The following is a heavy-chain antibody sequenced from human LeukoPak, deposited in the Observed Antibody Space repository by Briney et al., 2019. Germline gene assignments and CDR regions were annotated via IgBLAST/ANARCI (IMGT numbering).Heavy chain of an antibody. CDR2: INHSGST. D-gene: IGHD2-8*01. Sequence: PSETLSLTCAVYGGSFSGYYWSWIRQPLGKGLEWIGEINHSGSTNYNPSLKSRVTISVDTSKNQFSLKLSSVTAADTAVYYCAICGRTNGVCYYFDYWGQGTLVTVSS. J-gene: IGHJ4*02. V-gene: IGHV4-34*01. CDR1: GGSFSGYY. CDR3: AICGRTNGVCYYFDY.